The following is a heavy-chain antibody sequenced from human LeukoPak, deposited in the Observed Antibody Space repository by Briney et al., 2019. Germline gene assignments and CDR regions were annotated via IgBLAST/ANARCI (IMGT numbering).Heavy chain of an antibody. CDR1: GGTFSSYA. Sequence: ASVKVSCKASGGTFSSYAISWVRQAPGQGLEWMGRIIPILGIANYAQKFQGRVTITADKSTSTAYMELSSLRSEDTAVYYCARANNIWSGSNYWGQGTLVTVSS. V-gene: IGHV1-69*04. CDR2: IIPILGIA. CDR3: ARANNIWSGSNY. J-gene: IGHJ4*02. D-gene: IGHD3-3*01.